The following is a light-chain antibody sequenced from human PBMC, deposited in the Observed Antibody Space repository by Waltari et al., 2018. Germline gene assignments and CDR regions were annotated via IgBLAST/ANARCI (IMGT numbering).Light chain of an antibody. CDR2: GAS. Sequence: EVVLTQSPATLSLSPGERATLSCKTSQSISSNLAWYQQKPGQAPRLLIYGASNRATGIPARFSGSGSGTDFTLTISSLEAEDFVVYYCQQRSDWLTFGGGTKVEI. CDR1: QSISSN. J-gene: IGKJ4*01. CDR3: QQRSDWLT. V-gene: IGKV3-11*01.